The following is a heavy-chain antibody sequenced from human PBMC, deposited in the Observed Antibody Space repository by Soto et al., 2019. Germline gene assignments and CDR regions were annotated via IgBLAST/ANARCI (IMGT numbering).Heavy chain of an antibody. J-gene: IGHJ6*02. CDR2: IYYSGST. CDR1: GGSISSGGYY. Sequence: SETLSLTCTVSGGSISSGGYYWSWIRQPPGKGLEWIGYIYYSGSTNYNPSLKSRVTISVDTSKNQFSLKLSSVTAADTAVYYCARGLWFGDHYYYGMDVWGQGTTVTVSS. V-gene: IGHV4-61*08. D-gene: IGHD3-10*01. CDR3: ARGLWFGDHYYYGMDV.